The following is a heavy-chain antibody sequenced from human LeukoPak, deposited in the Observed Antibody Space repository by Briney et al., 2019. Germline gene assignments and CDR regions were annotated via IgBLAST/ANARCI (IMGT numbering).Heavy chain of an antibody. CDR2: INKNGGT. D-gene: IGHD4-17*01. V-gene: IGHV4-30-4*01. J-gene: IGHJ4*02. CDR3: AREHKSYGDYPYYFDS. Sequence: SQTLFLTCTVSSDSISSGDYYWSWIRQPAGKGLEFIGYINKNGGTYYNPPLKSRVSISIDTSKNQFSLKLTSVTAADTAVYFCAREHKSYGDYPYYFDSWGQGTLVTVSS. CDR1: SDSISSGDYY.